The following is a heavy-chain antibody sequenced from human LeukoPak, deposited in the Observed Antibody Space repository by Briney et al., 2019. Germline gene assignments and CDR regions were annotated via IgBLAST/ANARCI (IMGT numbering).Heavy chain of an antibody. CDR1: GYTFTRYY. V-gene: IGHV1-46*01. Sequence: ASVKVSCKASGYTFTRYYMHWVRQAPGQGLEWMGIINPSGGSTSYAQKFEGRVTMTRGTSTSTVYMELSSLRSEDTAVYYCARDRYSSSYENYYFEYWGQGTLVTVSS. CDR2: INPSGGST. J-gene: IGHJ4*02. D-gene: IGHD6-6*01. CDR3: ARDRYSSSYENYYFEY.